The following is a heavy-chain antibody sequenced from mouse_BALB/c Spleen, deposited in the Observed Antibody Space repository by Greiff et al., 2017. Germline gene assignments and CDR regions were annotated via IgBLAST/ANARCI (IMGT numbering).Heavy chain of an antibody. J-gene: IGHJ4*01. V-gene: IGHV5-6-5*01. D-gene: IGHD1-1*01. CDR1: GFTFSSYA. CDR3: ARGGLREAMDD. CDR2: ISSGGST. Sequence: EVMLVESGGGLVKPGGSLKLSCAASGFTFSSYAMSWVRQTPEKRLEWVASISSGGSTYYPDSVKGRFTISRDNARNILYLQMSSLRSEDTAMYYCARGGLREAMDDWGQGTSVTVSS.